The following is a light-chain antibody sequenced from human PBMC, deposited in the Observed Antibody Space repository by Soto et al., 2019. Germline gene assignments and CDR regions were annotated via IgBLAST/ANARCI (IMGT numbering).Light chain of an antibody. CDR2: GAS. V-gene: IGKV3D-15*01. Sequence: ELVMTQSPATRSGPPGPRLTLPCRALESISTNLVWYQQKPGQAPRLLTYGASSRATGIPGRFSGSGSGTDFTLIISSLQSEDFAIYYGQQYKSWRPSWTFGQGTKVDIK. J-gene: IGKJ1*01. CDR3: QQYKSWRPSWT. CDR1: ESISTN.